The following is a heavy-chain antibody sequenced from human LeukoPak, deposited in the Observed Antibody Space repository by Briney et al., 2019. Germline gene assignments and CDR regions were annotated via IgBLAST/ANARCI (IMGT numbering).Heavy chain of an antibody. J-gene: IGHJ4*02. CDR2: ISSDVNIK. CDR3: VREGFYESGSLTTFYFNY. V-gene: IGHV3-30*11. Sequence: GGSLRLSCAASGFSFHNYVIHWVRQAPGQGLEWVAVISSDVNIKYYADSVKGRFTISRDRSTKTVSLQMNSLETEDTAVYYCVREGFYESGSLTTFYFNYWGQGTLVTLPS. CDR1: GFSFHNYV. D-gene: IGHD3-10*01.